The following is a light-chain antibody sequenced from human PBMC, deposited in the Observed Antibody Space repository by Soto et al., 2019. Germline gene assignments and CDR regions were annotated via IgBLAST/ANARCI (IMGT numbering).Light chain of an antibody. CDR1: SSDVGAYNF. CDR2: EVN. CDR3: SSYTTSSTWV. J-gene: IGLJ3*02. Sequence: QSALTQPASVSGSPGQSITISCTRTSSDVGAYNFVSWYQQHPGKAPKVMIYEVNNRPSGVSNHFSGSKSGNTASLTISGLQAEDEADYYCSSYTTSSTWVFGGGTQLTVL. V-gene: IGLV2-14*01.